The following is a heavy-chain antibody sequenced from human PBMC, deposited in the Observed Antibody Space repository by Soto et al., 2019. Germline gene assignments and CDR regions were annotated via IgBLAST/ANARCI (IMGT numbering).Heavy chain of an antibody. CDR2: INAGNGNT. V-gene: IGHV1-3*01. Sequence: QVPLVQSGAEVKKPGASVKVSCKASGYTFTSYAMHWVRQAPGQRLEWMGWINAGNGNTKYSQKFQGRVTITRDTAASTAYMELSSLRAEDTAVYYCAREGGTIFGVAGNYYYYYMDVWGKGTTVTVSS. D-gene: IGHD3-3*01. CDR3: AREGGTIFGVAGNYYYYYMDV. CDR1: GYTFTSYA. J-gene: IGHJ6*03.